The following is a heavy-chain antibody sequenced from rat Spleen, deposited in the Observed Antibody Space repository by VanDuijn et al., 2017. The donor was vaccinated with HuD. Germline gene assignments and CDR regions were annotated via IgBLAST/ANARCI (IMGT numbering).Heavy chain of an antibody. CDR3: TRDGTTGIFAYVIDA. CDR1: GFSLTSYS. CDR2: MRHNGDT. V-gene: IGHV2-63*01. Sequence: QVQLKESGPGLVQPSQTLSLTCTVSGFSLTSYSVHWVRQPPGKGLEWMGRMRHNGDTSYNSGLRSRLSISRDTSKNQVFLKMNSLKTDDTGTYYCTRDGTTGIFAYVIDAWGQGASVTVSS. D-gene: IGHD1-9*01. J-gene: IGHJ4*01.